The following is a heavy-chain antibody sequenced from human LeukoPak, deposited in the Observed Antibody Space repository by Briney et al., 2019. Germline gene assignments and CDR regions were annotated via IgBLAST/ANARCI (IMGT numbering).Heavy chain of an antibody. CDR2: VHGDGNNI. CDR3: ARARVGDPTDY. J-gene: IGHJ4*02. D-gene: IGHD1-26*01. Sequence: GGSLRLSCAAPGFPFSSYAMYWVRQAPGKGLVWVSRVHGDGNNIGYADSVRGRFTISRDNAKNTLYLQMNSLRPEDTAVYYCARARVGDPTDYWGQRTLVTVSS. CDR1: GFPFSSYA. V-gene: IGHV3-74*01.